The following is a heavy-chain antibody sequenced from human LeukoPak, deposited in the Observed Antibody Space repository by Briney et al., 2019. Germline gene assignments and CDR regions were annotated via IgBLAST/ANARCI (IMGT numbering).Heavy chain of an antibody. J-gene: IGHJ6*04. CDR1: GGSISSSSYY. V-gene: IGHV4-39*01. Sequence: SETLSLTCTVSGGSISSSSYYWGWIRQPPGKGLEWIGSIYYSGSTYYNPSLKSRVTISVDTSKNQFSLKLSSVTAADTAVYYCARLSGIILDVWGKGTTVTVSS. CDR2: IYYSGST. D-gene: IGHD3-10*01. CDR3: ARLSGIILDV.